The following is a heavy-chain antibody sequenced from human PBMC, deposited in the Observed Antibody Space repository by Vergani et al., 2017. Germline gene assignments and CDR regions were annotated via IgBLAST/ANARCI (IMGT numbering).Heavy chain of an antibody. CDR3: AREFHPHFDWVGWFDP. D-gene: IGHD3-9*01. V-gene: IGHV3-7*01. Sequence: EVHLVESGGGLVQPGRSLRLSCSGSGFTFSSYRMSWVRQAPGKGLEWVANIKQDGSEKYYVYSVKGRFTISRDNAKNSLYLQMNSLRAEDTAVYYCAREFHPHFDWVGWFDPWGQGTLVTVSS. J-gene: IGHJ5*02. CDR1: GFTFSSYR. CDR2: IKQDGSEK.